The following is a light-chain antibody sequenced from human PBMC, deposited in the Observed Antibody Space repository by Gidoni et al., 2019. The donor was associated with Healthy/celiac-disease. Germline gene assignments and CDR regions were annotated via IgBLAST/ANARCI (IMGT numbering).Light chain of an antibody. CDR1: QSVSS. CDR2: DAT. V-gene: IGKV3-11*01. J-gene: IGKJ1*01. CDR3: QQRSNWLWT. Sequence: IVLTQSPATLSLPPGVRATLSCRASQSVSSRLLIYDATNRATGIPARFSGSGSGTDFTLTISSLEPEDFAVYYCQQRSNWLWTFGQGTKVEIK.